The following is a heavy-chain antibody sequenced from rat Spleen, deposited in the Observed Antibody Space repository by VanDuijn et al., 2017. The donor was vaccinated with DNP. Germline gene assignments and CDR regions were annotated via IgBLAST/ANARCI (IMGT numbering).Heavy chain of an antibody. CDR2: ISYDGGRT. V-gene: IGHV5-20*01. Sequence: EVQLVESGGGLVQPGRSLKLSCAASGFTFSDYYMAWVRQAPTKGLEWVATISYDGGRTYYRDSVKGRFTISRDDAKTTLYLQMDSLRSEDTASYYCAKGGDYGGFDYWGQGVMVTVSS. J-gene: IGHJ2*01. CDR3: AKGGDYGGFDY. D-gene: IGHD1-11*01. CDR1: GFTFSDYY.